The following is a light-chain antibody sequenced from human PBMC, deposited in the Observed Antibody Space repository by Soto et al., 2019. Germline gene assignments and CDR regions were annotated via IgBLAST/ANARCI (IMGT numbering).Light chain of an antibody. Sequence: PGERATLASRASQRVGSNYLAWYQQNPGQPPRLLIHGASNRATGIPARFSGSGSGTDFTLSISSLEPGDFAVYYCQQRSNWPITFGQGTRLE. J-gene: IGKJ5*01. CDR1: QRVGSNY. CDR3: QQRSNWPIT. V-gene: IGKV3-11*01. CDR2: GAS.